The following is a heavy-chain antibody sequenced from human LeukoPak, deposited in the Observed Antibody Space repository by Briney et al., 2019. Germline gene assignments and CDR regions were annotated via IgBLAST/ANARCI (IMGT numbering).Heavy chain of an antibody. CDR3: ARGSSWEYNWFDP. Sequence: SETLSLTCSVSGGSISSYYWSWIRQPPGKGLEWIEYIYYSGSTNYNPSLKSRVTISVDTSKNQFSLKLSSVTAADTAVYYCARGSSWEYNWFDPWGQGTLVTVSS. V-gene: IGHV4-59*01. CDR2: IYYSGST. CDR1: GGSISSYY. J-gene: IGHJ5*02. D-gene: IGHD6-13*01.